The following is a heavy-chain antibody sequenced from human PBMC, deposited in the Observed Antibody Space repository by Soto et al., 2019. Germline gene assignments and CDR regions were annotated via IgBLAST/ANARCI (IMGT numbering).Heavy chain of an antibody. CDR3: ARGKYSSSWYYYYGMDV. CDR2: INAGNGNT. J-gene: IGHJ6*02. CDR1: GYTFTSYA. Sequence: QVQLVQSGAEVKKPGASVKVSCKASGYTFTSYAMHWVRQAPGQRLEWMGWINAGNGNTKYSQKFQGRVTITRDTAASTAYMELSNLRSEDTAVYYCARGKYSSSWYYYYGMDVWGQGTTVTVSS. D-gene: IGHD6-13*01. V-gene: IGHV1-3*01.